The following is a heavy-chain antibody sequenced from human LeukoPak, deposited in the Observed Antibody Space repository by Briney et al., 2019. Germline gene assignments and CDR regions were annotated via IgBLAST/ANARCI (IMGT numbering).Heavy chain of an antibody. J-gene: IGHJ3*01. Sequence: GGSLRLSCAASGFNFEDYAMHWVRQVPGKGLEWVAGISGNNGSIGYADSVKGRFTISRNNARDFLDLQMNCLRAEDTALYYCAKSFYYDSSGFIANGVFDVWGQGTMVTVSS. CDR3: AKSFYYDSSGFIANGVFDV. D-gene: IGHD3-22*01. V-gene: IGHV3-9*01. CDR2: ISGNNGSI. CDR1: GFNFEDYA.